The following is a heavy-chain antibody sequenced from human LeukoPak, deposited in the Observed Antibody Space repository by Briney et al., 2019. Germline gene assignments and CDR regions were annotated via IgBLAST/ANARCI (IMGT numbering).Heavy chain of an antibody. Sequence: GGSLRLSCAASGFTFSSYSMNWVRQAPGKGLEWVSSISSSSNYIYYADSVKGRFTISRDNAMNSLYLQMNSLRAEDTAVYYCARDAEDPRLWWGQGTLVTVSS. J-gene: IGHJ4*02. CDR3: ARDAEDPRLW. CDR2: ISSSSNYI. V-gene: IGHV3-21*01. D-gene: IGHD4/OR15-4a*01. CDR1: GFTFSSYS.